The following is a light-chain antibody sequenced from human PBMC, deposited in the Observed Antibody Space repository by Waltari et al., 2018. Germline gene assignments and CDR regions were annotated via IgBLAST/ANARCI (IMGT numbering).Light chain of an antibody. J-gene: IGKJ4*01. V-gene: IGKV3-20*01. CDR1: QTIRTTY. CDR2: GAF. Sequence: EIVLTQSPGTLSLSPGEGATLSCRTSQTIRTTYLALYQQKPGQAPTLLIYGAFTRATGIPDRFTGSGSGTDFSLTISSLEPEDFATYYGQQYDVSPLTFGGGTKVEIK. CDR3: QQYDVSPLT.